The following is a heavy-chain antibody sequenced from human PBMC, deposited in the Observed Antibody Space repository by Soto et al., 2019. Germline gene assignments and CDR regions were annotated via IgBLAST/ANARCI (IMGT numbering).Heavy chain of an antibody. V-gene: IGHV1-18*01. CDR2: ISAYNGNT. CDR3: ARDSPPVDY. CDR1: GYTFTSYG. J-gene: IGHJ4*02. Sequence: QVQLVQSGAEVKKPGASVKVSCKASGYTFTSYGVSWVRQAPGQGLEWMGWISAYNGNTKYTQKLQGRVTMTTDTSTNTAYMDLRSLRSDDTAVYYCARDSPPVDYWGQGTLVTVSS.